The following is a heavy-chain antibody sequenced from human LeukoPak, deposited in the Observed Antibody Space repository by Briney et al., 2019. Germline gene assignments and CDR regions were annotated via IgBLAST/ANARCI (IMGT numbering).Heavy chain of an antibody. Sequence: QPGGSLRLSCAASGFTFDDYAMHWVRQAPGKGLEWVSGISWNSGSIGYADSVKGRFTISRDNAKNSLYLQMNSLRAEDTALYYCARERGRYFDWLYHDYWGQGTLVTVSS. CDR3: ARERGRYFDWLYHDY. D-gene: IGHD3-9*01. V-gene: IGHV3-9*01. CDR2: ISWNSGSI. CDR1: GFTFDDYA. J-gene: IGHJ4*02.